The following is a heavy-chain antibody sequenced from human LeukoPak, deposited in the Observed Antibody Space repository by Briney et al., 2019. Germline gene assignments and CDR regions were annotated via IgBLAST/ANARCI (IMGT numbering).Heavy chain of an antibody. V-gene: IGHV4-59*01. CDR2: TYSSGST. Sequence: SETLSLTCTVSGGSISTYYWSWIRQPPGKGLEWIGYTYSSGSTNYNPSLKSQVTISVDTSKNQFSLKLSSVTAADTALYYCARGGPRGYSYGQFDPWGQGTLVTVSS. CDR1: GGSISTYY. J-gene: IGHJ5*02. D-gene: IGHD5-18*01. CDR3: ARGGPRGYSYGQFDP.